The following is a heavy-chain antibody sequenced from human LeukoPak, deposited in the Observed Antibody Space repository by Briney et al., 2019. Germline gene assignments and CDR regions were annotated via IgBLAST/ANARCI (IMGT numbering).Heavy chain of an antibody. Sequence: SETLSLTCTVSGGSISSGSYYWSWIRQPAGKGLEWIGRIYTSGSTNYNPSLKSRVTISVDTSKNQFSLKLSSVTAADTAVYYCARDGSSAKEAFDIWGQGTMVTVSS. CDR1: GGSISSGSYY. CDR2: IYTSGST. D-gene: IGHD2-2*01. CDR3: ARDGSSAKEAFDI. V-gene: IGHV4-61*02. J-gene: IGHJ3*02.